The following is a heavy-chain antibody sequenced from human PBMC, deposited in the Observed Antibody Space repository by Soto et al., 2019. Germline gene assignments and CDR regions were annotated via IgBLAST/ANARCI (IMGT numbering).Heavy chain of an antibody. V-gene: IGHV3-9*01. D-gene: IGHD3-9*01. CDR3: AKGKGLHTPIRYYYFGMDV. J-gene: IGHJ6*02. CDR2: IKWRADII. Sequence: EVQLAESGGGLVQPGGSLRLSCAAAGFSFDEFALHWVRQVPGKGQEWVAGIKWRADIIGYVGSVKGRFTISRDNAKSSLYLQTKSISPEDTGLYYCAKGKGLHTPIRYYYFGMDVWGLGTKVTVSS. CDR1: GFSFDEFA.